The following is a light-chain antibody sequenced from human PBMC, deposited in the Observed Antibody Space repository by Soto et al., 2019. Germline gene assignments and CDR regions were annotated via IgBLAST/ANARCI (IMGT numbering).Light chain of an antibody. J-gene: IGKJ4*01. CDR3: QQLKSYPLT. Sequence: DIELTQSPSFLSASVGDRVTITCRASQGISSYLAWYQQKPGKAPNLLIYAASTLQSGVPSRFSGSGSGTEFTLTISSLQPKDFATYYCQQLKSYPLTFGGGTKVEIK. CDR2: AAS. V-gene: IGKV1-9*01. CDR1: QGISSY.